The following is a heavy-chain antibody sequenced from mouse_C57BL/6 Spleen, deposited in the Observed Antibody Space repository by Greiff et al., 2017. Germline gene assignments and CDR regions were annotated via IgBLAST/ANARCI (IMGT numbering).Heavy chain of an antibody. J-gene: IGHJ2*01. V-gene: IGHV5-6*01. CDR3: ASLITTVPDY. CDR2: ISSGGSYT. D-gene: IGHD1-1*01. Sequence: EVQRVESGGDLVKPGGSLTLSCAASGFTFSSSGMSWVRQTPDKRLEWVATISSGGSYTYYPDSVQGRFTISSDDAKNTLYLHMSSLKSEDTAMYYCASLITTVPDYWGQGTTLTVSS. CDR1: GFTFSSSG.